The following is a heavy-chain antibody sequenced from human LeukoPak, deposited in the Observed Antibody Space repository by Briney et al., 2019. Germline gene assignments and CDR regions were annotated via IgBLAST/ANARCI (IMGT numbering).Heavy chain of an antibody. Sequence: GGSLRLSCAASGFTFSSYWMSWVRQAPGKGLEWVAIIKQDGSEKYYVDSVKGRFTISRDNAKNSLYLQMNSLRAEDTAVYYCARVYSYGFKTFPDYWGQGTLVTVSS. J-gene: IGHJ4*02. D-gene: IGHD5-18*01. CDR3: ARVYSYGFKTFPDY. CDR2: IKQDGSEK. CDR1: GFTFSSYW. V-gene: IGHV3-7*01.